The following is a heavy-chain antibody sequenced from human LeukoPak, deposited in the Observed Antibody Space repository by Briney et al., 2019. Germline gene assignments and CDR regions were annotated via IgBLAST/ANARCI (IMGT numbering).Heavy chain of an antibody. V-gene: IGHV5-51*01. J-gene: IGHJ6*03. CDR1: GYSFTSYC. D-gene: IGHD6-13*01. CDR3: ARQERYSSSWYPYYYYYMDV. Sequence: GESLKISCKGSGYSFTSYCIGWVRQMPGKGLEWMGIIYPGDSDTRYSPSFQGQVTISADKSISTAYLQWSSLKASDTAMYYCARQERYSSSWYPYYYYYMDVWGKGTTVTDSS. CDR2: IYPGDSDT.